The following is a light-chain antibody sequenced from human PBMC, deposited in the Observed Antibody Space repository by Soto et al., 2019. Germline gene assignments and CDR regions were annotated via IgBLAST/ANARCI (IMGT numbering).Light chain of an antibody. CDR3: MQALQTPYT. CDR2: LGS. J-gene: IGKJ2*01. Sequence: DIVMTQSPLSLPVTPGEPASISCRSSQSLLHSNGYNYLDWYLQKPGQSPQLLIYLGSNRASGVPDRFSGRGSGTDFTLTISRVEAEDVGVYYCMQALQTPYTFGQGTKLEIK. CDR1: QSLLHSNGYNY. V-gene: IGKV2-28*01.